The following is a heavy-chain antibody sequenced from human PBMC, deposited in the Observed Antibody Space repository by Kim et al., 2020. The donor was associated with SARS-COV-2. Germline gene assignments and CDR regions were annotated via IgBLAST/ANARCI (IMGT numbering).Heavy chain of an antibody. D-gene: IGHD6-19*01. J-gene: IGHJ4*02. CDR2: ST. CDR3: ARGGWSNFDY. V-gene: IGHV4-4*07. Sequence: STNYNPSLKSRVTMSVDTSKNQFSLKLSSVTAADTAVYYCARGGWSNFDYWGQGTLVTVSS.